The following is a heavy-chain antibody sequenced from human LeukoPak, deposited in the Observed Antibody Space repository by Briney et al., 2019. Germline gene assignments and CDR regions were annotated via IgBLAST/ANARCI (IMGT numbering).Heavy chain of an antibody. CDR2: INPNSGGT. D-gene: IGHD6-13*01. V-gene: IGHV1-2*02. Sequence: ASVKVSCKASGYTFTGYYMHWVRQAPGQGPEWMGWINPNSGGTNYAQKFQGRVTMTRDTSISTAYMELSRLRSDDTAVYYCARSIAAAGTEYYYYMDVWGKGTTVTVSS. CDR1: GYTFTGYY. J-gene: IGHJ6*03. CDR3: ARSIAAAGTEYYYYMDV.